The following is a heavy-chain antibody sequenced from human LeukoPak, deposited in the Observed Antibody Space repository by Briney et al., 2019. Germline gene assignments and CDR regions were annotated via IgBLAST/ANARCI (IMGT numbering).Heavy chain of an antibody. V-gene: IGHV3-30-3*01. CDR3: ARGARDGYNSFWDY. D-gene: IGHD5-24*01. J-gene: IGHJ4*02. CDR1: GFTFSSYA. CDR2: ISYDGSNK. Sequence: GGSLRLSCAASGFTFSSYAMHWVRQAPGKGLEWVAVISYDGSNKYYADSMKGRFTISRDNSKNTLYLQMNSLRAEDTAVYYCARGARDGYNSFWDYWGQGTLVTVSS.